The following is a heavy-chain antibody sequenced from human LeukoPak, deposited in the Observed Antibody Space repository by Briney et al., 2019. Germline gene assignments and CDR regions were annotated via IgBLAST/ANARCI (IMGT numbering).Heavy chain of an antibody. CDR2: ISYDGSNK. V-gene: IGHV3-30*04. CDR1: GFTFSSYA. J-gene: IGHJ1*01. D-gene: IGHD6-19*01. Sequence: GGSLRLSCAASGFTFSSYAMHWVRQAPGKGLEWVAVISYDGSNKYYADSVKGRFTISRDNSKNTLYLQMNSLRAEDTAVYYCARARFVGYSSGPSEHWGQGTLVTVSS. CDR3: ARARFVGYSSGPSEH.